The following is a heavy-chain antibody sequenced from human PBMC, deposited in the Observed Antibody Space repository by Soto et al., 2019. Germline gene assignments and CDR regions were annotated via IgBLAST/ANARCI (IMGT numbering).Heavy chain of an antibody. Sequence: PSETLSLTCTVSGGSISSYYWSWIRQPPGKGLEWIGYIYYSGSTNYNPSLKSRVTISVDTSKNQFSLKLSSVTAADTAVYYCARVYDFWSGYYTNWFDPWGQGTLVTVS. CDR2: IYYSGST. CDR3: ARVYDFWSGYYTNWFDP. V-gene: IGHV4-59*01. J-gene: IGHJ5*02. D-gene: IGHD3-3*01. CDR1: GGSISSYY.